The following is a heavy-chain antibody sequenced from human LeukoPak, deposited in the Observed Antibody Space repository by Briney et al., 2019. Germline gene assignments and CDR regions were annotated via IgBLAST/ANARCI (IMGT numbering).Heavy chain of an antibody. D-gene: IGHD4-17*01. J-gene: IGHJ6*04. Sequence: PSETLSLTCTVSGGSISSGDYYWSWIRQPPGKGLEWIGYIYYSGSTYYNPSLKSRVTISVDTSKNQFSLKLSSVTAADTAVYYCARESVRRRRGYYYYGMDVWGKGTTVTVSS. V-gene: IGHV4-30-4*01. CDR1: GGSISSGDYY. CDR2: IYYSGST. CDR3: ARESVRRRRGYYYYGMDV.